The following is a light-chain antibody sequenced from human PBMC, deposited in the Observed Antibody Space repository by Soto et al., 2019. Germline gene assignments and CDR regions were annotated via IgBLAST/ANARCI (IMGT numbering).Light chain of an antibody. V-gene: IGKV1-33*01. CDR1: QNINHY. Sequence: DLQMTQSPSSMSASVGDSVTIXXQAGQNINHYLNWYQQKPGRAPKILIYDASNLEAGVPSRFRGSGSGTDFTFTISRLQPEDIATYYCQQYENLPTFGQGTRLEIK. J-gene: IGKJ5*01. CDR2: DAS. CDR3: QQYENLPT.